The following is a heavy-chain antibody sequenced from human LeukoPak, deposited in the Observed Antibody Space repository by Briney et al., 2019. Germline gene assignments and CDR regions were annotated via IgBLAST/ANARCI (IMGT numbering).Heavy chain of an antibody. CDR1: GFTFSSYG. D-gene: IGHD6-13*01. J-gene: IGHJ4*02. CDR3: AISTAAAGLRYFDY. Sequence: PGGSLRLSCAASGFTFSSYGMHWVRQAPGKGLEWVAFIRYDGSNKYYADSVKGRFTISRDNSKNTLYLQMNSLRAEDTAVYYCAISTAAAGLRYFDYWGQGTLVTVSS. V-gene: IGHV3-30*02. CDR2: IRYDGSNK.